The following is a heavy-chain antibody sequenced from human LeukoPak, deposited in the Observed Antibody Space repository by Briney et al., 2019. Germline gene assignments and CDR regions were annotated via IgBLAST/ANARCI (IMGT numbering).Heavy chain of an antibody. CDR3: ARDMNKRALNYGYNWFDP. Sequence: SQTLSLTCSVSGGSISSGSYYWSCLRQPAGKGLEWVGRIYTSGSTNYNPSLKSRVTISVDTSKNQFSLKLSSVTAADTAVYYCARDMNKRALNYGYNWFDPWGQGTLVTVSS. CDR2: IYTSGST. J-gene: IGHJ5*02. V-gene: IGHV4-61*02. D-gene: IGHD4-11*01. CDR1: GGSISSGSYY.